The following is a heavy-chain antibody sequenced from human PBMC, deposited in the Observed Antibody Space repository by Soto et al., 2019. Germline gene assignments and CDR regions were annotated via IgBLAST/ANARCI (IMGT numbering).Heavy chain of an antibody. J-gene: IGHJ4*02. CDR3: ARGLYDYVSDY. CDR1: GGSISSGDYY. D-gene: IGHD3-16*01. Sequence: SETLSLTCTVSGGSISSGDYYWSWFRQPPGKGLEWIGYIYYSGSTYYNPSLKSRVTISVDTSKNQFSLKLSSVTAADTAVYYCARGLYDYVSDYWGQGTLVTAPQ. CDR2: IYYSGST. V-gene: IGHV4-30-4*01.